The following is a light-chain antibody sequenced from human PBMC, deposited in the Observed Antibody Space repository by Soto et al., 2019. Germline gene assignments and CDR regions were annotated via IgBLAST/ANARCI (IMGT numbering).Light chain of an antibody. J-gene: IGKJ2*01. CDR2: AAS. CDR3: QQANSFPRT. V-gene: IGKV1-39*01. CDR1: QSISSY. Sequence: DIQMTQSPSSLSASVGDRVTITCRASQSISSYLNWYQQKPGKAPKLLIYAASSLQSGVPSRFSGSGSGTDFTLTISNLQPDDFATYYCQQANSFPRTFGQGTRLRMK.